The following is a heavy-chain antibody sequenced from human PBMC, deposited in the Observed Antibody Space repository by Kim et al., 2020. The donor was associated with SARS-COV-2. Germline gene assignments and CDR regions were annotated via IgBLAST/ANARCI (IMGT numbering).Heavy chain of an antibody. Sequence: GGSLRLSCAVSGFTFTRYWMSWVRQAPGKGLEWVATIKPDGSEKYYVDSVKGRFTISRDNAKNSLYLQMNSLRAEDTAVYYCAKPQGAFDHYYYGMDVWG. D-gene: IGHD3-16*01. J-gene: IGHJ6*01. V-gene: IGHV3-7*01. CDR3: AKPQGAFDHYYYGMDV. CDR1: GFTFTRYW. CDR2: IKPDGSEK.